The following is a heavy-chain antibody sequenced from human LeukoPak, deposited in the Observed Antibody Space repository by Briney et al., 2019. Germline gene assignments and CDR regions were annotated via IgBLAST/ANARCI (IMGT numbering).Heavy chain of an antibody. CDR2: INRDGSGK. V-gene: IGHV3-7*04. D-gene: IGHD1-26*01. J-gene: IGHJ4*02. Sequence: GGSLRLSCAASGFTFSSYWMSWVRQPPGKGLEWVANINRDGSGKYFVDSVKGRFTISRDNAKNSLCLQMISLRAEDTAVYYCVRGGSWFSGYWGQGTLVTVSS. CDR3: VRGGSWFSGY. CDR1: GFTFSSYW.